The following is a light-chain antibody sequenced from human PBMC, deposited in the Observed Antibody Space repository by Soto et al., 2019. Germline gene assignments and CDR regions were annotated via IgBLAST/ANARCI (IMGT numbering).Light chain of an antibody. Sequence: DIQMTQSPSTLSGSVGDRVTITCQASEDITKYLNWYQHKPGKAPKLLIYDVAKLEKGVPSRFSGSGSGTDFTFTISRLQPEDIATYYCQQYGNVPLTFGGGTKVDIK. CDR2: DVA. J-gene: IGKJ4*01. CDR3: QQYGNVPLT. CDR1: EDITKY. V-gene: IGKV1-33*01.